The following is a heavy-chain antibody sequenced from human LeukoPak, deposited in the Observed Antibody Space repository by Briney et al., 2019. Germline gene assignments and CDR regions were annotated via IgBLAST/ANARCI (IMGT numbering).Heavy chain of an antibody. V-gene: IGHV3-23*01. J-gene: IGHJ3*02. CDR3: AKHLQGYCSRSNCYARAFDI. D-gene: IGHD2-2*01. Sequence: PGGSLRLSCAASGFTFSSYGMSWVRQAPGKGLEWVSGISSGADTYYADSVKGRFTISRDNSKNTLYLQMNSLRGEDTAVYYCAKHLQGYCSRSNCYARAFDIWGQGTMVTVSS. CDR1: GFTFSSYG. CDR2: ISSGADT.